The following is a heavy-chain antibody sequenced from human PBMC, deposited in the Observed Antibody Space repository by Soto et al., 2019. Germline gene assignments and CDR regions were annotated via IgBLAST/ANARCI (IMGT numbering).Heavy chain of an antibody. Sequence: ASVKVSCKASGYTFTSYYMHWVRQAPGQGLEWMGWISAYNGNTNYAQKLQGRVTMTTDTSTSTAYMELRSLRSDDTAVYYCARPQQLNGDYGQIDYWGQGTLVTVSS. CDR2: ISAYNGNT. J-gene: IGHJ4*02. V-gene: IGHV1-18*04. CDR3: ARPQQLNGDYGQIDY. D-gene: IGHD4-17*01. CDR1: GYTFTSYY.